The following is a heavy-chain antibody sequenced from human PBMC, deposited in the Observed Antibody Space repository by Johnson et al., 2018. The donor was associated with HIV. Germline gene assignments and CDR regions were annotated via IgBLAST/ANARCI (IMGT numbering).Heavy chain of an antibody. J-gene: IGHJ3*02. CDR2: ISGSGGST. CDR3: ASETGESGAFDI. V-gene: IGHV3-23*04. CDR1: GFTFDDYA. Sequence: EQLVESGGGLVQPGRSLRLYCAASGFTFDDYAMHWVRQAPGKGLEWVSAISGSGGSTYYADSVKGRFTISRDNSKNTLYLQMNSLRAEDTAVYYCASETGESGAFDIWGQGTMVTVSS. D-gene: IGHD7-27*01.